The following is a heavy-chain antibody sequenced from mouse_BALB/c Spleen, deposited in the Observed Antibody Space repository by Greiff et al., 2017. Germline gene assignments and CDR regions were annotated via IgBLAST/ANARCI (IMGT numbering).Heavy chain of an antibody. CDR2: ISYSGST. D-gene: IGHD1-1*01. V-gene: IGHV3-2*02. J-gene: IGHJ4*01. CDR3: AGGYYYYGSSYEGAMDY. Sequence: EVQLQQSGPGLVKPSQSLSLTCTVTGYSITSDYAWNWIRQFPGNKLEWMGYISYSGSTSYNPSLKSRISITRDTSKNQFFLQLNSVTTEDTATYYCAGGYYYYGSSYEGAMDYWGQGTSVTVSS. CDR1: GYSITSDYA.